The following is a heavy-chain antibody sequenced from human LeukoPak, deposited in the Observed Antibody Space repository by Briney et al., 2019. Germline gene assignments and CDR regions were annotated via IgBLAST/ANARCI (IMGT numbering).Heavy chain of an antibody. Sequence: SETLSLTCTVSGGSFTSSSYYWTWIRQSPGEGLEWIGSWYNNGTSYFNPSLKSRVTISVDTSKNQFSLKLSSVTAADTAVYYCARDQGLFNGDPHFDYWGQGTLVTVSS. V-gene: IGHV4-39*07. D-gene: IGHD4-17*01. CDR1: GGSFTSSSYY. CDR2: WYNNGTS. J-gene: IGHJ4*02. CDR3: ARDQGLFNGDPHFDY.